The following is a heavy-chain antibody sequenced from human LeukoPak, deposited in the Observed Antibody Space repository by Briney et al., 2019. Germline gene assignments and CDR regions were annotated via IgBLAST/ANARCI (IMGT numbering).Heavy chain of an antibody. J-gene: IGHJ4*02. CDR1: GGSISSSSYY. CDR3: ARGFYYDKTGYIN. D-gene: IGHD3-16*01. Sequence: PSETLSLTCTVSGGSISSSSYYWGWIRQPPGKGLEWVSIIYAGGSKYYGDSVKGRFTISRDNSKNTVELQMDSLRDEDTAVYYCARGFYYDKTGYINWGQGTLVTVSS. CDR2: IYAGGSK. V-gene: IGHV3-53*01.